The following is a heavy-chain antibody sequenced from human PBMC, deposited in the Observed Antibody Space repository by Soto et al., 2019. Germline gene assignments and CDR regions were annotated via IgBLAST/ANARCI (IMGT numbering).Heavy chain of an antibody. CDR1: GDRVSSNSAA. J-gene: IGHJ5*02. D-gene: IGHD2-2*02. CDR3: ARDALPPYCSSTSCYRSGNWFDP. CDR2: TYYRSKWYN. Sequence: SQTLSLTCVISGDRVSSNSAAWNWIRQSPSRGLEWLGRTYYRSKWYNDYAVSVKSRITINPDTSKNQFSLQLNSVTPEDTAVYYCARDALPPYCSSTSCYRSGNWFDPWGQGPLGTVSS. V-gene: IGHV6-1*01.